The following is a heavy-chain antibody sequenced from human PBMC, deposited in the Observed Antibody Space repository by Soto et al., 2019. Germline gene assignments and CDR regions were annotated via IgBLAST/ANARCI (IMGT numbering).Heavy chain of an antibody. CDR3: ARTGVVVVTAIPSSYNWFDP. CDR1: GYTFTVYY. D-gene: IGHD2-21*02. J-gene: IGHJ5*02. CDR2: INPNSGGT. V-gene: IGHV1-2*02. Sequence: ASVKVSCKASGYTFTVYYMHGVRQSPLQGLDWMGWINPNSGGTNYAQKFQGRVTMTRDTSISTAYMELSRLRSDDTAVYYCARTGVVVVTAIPSSYNWFDPWGQGTLVTVSS.